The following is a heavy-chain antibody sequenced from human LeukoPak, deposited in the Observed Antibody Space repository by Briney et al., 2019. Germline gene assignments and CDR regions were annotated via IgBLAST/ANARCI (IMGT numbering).Heavy chain of an antibody. J-gene: IGHJ4*02. CDR3: VRVIVGAIAFQY. V-gene: IGHV1-2*02. D-gene: IGHD1-26*01. Sequence: GASVKVSCKASGYTFTGFYIHWVRQAPGQGLEWMAWINPNSGDTHYSQTLQGRVALTRDTSISTAYMELSSLTSDDTAMYYCVRVIVGAIAFQYWGQGALVTVS. CDR1: GYTFTGFY. CDR2: INPNSGDT.